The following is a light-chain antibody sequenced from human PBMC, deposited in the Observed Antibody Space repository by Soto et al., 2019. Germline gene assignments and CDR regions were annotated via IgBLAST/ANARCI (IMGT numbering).Light chain of an antibody. V-gene: IGKV1-5*03. CDR1: QSFTNW. J-gene: IGKJ3*01. CDR3: QQYKSYPIS. Sequence: DIQMTQSPSTLSASVGDRVTINCRASQSFTNWLAWYQQNPGKAPKLLIYFASTLVFGVPSRFSGRGSVTYFTLTIICLQPDHCATYYCQQYKSYPISVGPGTKVDIK. CDR2: FAS.